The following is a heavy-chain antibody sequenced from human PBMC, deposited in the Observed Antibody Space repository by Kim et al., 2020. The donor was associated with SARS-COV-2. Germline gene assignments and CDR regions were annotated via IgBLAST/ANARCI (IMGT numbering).Heavy chain of an antibody. V-gene: IGHV4-30-2*04. Sequence: TYYTPSLKSRVTISVDTSKNQFSLKLSSVTAADTAVYYCAREGITMIVDYWGQGTLVTVSS. CDR2: T. D-gene: IGHD3-22*01. J-gene: IGHJ4*02. CDR3: AREGITMIVDY.